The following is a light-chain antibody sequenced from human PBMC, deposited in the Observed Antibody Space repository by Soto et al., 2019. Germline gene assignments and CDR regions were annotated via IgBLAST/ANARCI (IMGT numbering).Light chain of an antibody. CDR3: QQYGSSLRT. V-gene: IGKV3-20*01. Sequence: EIVLTQSPGTLSLSPGERATLSCRASQSVGGNYLAWYQQKPGQAPRLLVYAASTRANGIPDRFSGSGSGTDFSLTISRLEPEDFAVYYCQQYGSSLRTFGQGTKLEIK. CDR1: QSVGGNY. J-gene: IGKJ2*01. CDR2: AAS.